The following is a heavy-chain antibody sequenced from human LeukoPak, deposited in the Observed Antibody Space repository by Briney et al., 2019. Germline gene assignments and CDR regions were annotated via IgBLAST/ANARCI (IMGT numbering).Heavy chain of an antibody. CDR2: IYYSGST. D-gene: IGHD6-19*01. Sequence: SETLSLTCTVSGGSINNYYWSWIRQPPGKGLEWIGSIYYSGSTYYKPSLKSRVTISVDTSKNQFSLKLSSVTAADTAVYYCARSGSGWFDYWGQGTLVTVSS. J-gene: IGHJ4*02. CDR1: GGSINNYY. V-gene: IGHV4-59*05. CDR3: ARSGSGWFDY.